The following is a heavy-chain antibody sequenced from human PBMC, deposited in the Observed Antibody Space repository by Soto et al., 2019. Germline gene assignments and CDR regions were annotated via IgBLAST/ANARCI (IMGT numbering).Heavy chain of an antibody. V-gene: IGHV1-2*04. CDR2: INPNSGGT. CDR1: GYTFTGYY. CDR3: AKVGATTPFDAFDI. Sequence: ASGKVSCKASGYTFTGYYMHWVRQAPGQGLEWMGWINPNSGGTNYAQKFQGWVTMTRDTSISTAYMELSRLRSDDTAVYYCAKVGATTPFDAFDIWGQGTIVPVSS. J-gene: IGHJ3*02. D-gene: IGHD1-26*01.